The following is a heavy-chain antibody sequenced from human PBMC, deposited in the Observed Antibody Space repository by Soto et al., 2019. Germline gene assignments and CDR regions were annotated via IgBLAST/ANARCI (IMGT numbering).Heavy chain of an antibody. D-gene: IGHD5-12*01. CDR2: IVVGSGNT. Sequence: SVKVTCKASGFTFTSSAVQWVRQARGQRLEWIGWIVVGSGNTNYAQKFQERVTITRDMSTSTAYMELSSLRSEDTAVYYCAAVERGYSGYDSPDAFDIWGQGTMVTVSS. CDR1: GFTFTSSA. J-gene: IGHJ3*02. V-gene: IGHV1-58*01. CDR3: AAVERGYSGYDSPDAFDI.